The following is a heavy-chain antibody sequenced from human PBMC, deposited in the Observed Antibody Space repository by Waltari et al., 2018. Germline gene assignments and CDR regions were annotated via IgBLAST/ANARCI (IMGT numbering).Heavy chain of an antibody. CDR3: ARGHNYYGVAF. CDR2: IYDTGRT. J-gene: IGHJ6*02. CDR1: GGSIHSTVYY. V-gene: IGHV4-39*02. Sequence: QLQLQESGPGLVKPSETLSLTCTVSGGSIHSTVYYWAWIRQPPGKGLEWLGYIYDTGRTNYNPSLRSRVAMSIDTSNNKFSLKMSAVTAADTAVYFCARGHNYYGVAFWGQGTTVTVSS. D-gene: IGHD3-10*01.